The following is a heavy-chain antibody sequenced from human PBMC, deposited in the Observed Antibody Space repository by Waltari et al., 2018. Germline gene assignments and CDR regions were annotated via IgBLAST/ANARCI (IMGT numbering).Heavy chain of an antibody. CDR3: GRDHYYSKDV. CDR1: GFIFSTYW. J-gene: IGHJ6*04. CDR2: MDKGEGSST. V-gene: IGHV3-74*01. Sequence: EVQPVESGGGLVPPGWSLRLSCEASGFIFSTYWMHWARQGAGKGVGWGYRMDKGEGSSTSYADSVKGRLTNSRDNAKNKMDLQMNSVRAEDTGVYYWGRDHYYSKDVWGTGTTVTVSS.